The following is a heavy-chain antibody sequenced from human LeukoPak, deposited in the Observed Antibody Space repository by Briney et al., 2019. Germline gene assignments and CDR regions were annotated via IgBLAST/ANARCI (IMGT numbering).Heavy chain of an antibody. CDR3: ASQAIAVAGTLDY. CDR2: IYYSRST. V-gene: IGHV4-59*12. D-gene: IGHD6-19*01. Sequence: PSETLSLTCTVSGGSISSYYWSWIRQPPGKGLEWIGYIYYSRSTNYNPSLKSRVTISVDTSKNQFSLKLSSVTAADTAVYYCASQAIAVAGTLDYWGQGTLVTVSS. CDR1: GGSISSYY. J-gene: IGHJ4*02.